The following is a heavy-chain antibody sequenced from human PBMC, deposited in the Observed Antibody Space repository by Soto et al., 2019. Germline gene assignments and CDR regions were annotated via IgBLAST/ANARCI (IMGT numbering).Heavy chain of an antibody. CDR3: ARETTYYDFWCGYYESSNYYYGMDV. Sequence: GASVKVSCKASGYTFTSYAMHWVRQAPGQRLEWMGWINAGNGNTKYSQKFQGRVTITRDTSASTAYMELSSLRSEDTAVYYCARETTYYDFWCGYYESSNYYYGMDVWGQGTTVTVSS. D-gene: IGHD3-3*01. J-gene: IGHJ6*02. CDR1: GYTFTSYA. CDR2: INAGNGNT. V-gene: IGHV1-3*01.